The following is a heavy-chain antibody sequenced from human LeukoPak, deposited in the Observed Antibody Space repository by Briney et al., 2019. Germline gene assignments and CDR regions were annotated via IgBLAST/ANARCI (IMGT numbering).Heavy chain of an antibody. CDR2: IYYSGST. CDR1: GGSISSSNYY. D-gene: IGHD3-10*01. V-gene: IGHV4-61*01. J-gene: IGHJ4*02. Sequence: PSETLSLTCTVSGGSISSSNYYWSWIRQPPGKGLEWIGYIYYSGSTNFNPSLKSRVTMSVDTSKNQFSLRLSSVTAADTAVYYCARRFGFGFFDYWGQGTLVTVSS. CDR3: ARRFGFGFFDY.